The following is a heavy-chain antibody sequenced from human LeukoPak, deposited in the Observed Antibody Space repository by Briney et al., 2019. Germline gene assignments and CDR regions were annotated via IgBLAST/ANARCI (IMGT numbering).Heavy chain of an antibody. CDR3: ARANEGYYFDY. D-gene: IGHD1-1*01. CDR1: GFTFSNYW. V-gene: IGHV3-7*05. CDR2: IRQDGSEK. Sequence: GGSLRLSCAASGFTFSNYWMSWVRLAPGKGLEWVANIRQDGSEKYYVDSVKGRFTISRDNARNSLYLQMNSLRAEDTAVYYCARANEGYYFDYWGQGTLVT. J-gene: IGHJ4*02.